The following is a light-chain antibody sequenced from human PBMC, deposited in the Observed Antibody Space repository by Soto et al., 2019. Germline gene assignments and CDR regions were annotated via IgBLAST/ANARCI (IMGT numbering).Light chain of an antibody. V-gene: IGLV2-8*01. J-gene: IGLJ1*01. Sequence: QSALTQPPSASGSPGQSVTISSTGTSSDLGGYNYVPWYQQHPGKAPNLMIYEVSKRPSGFPDRFSGSKSGNTASLPVSGLQAEDEADYYCSSYAGRNKVFGTGTKVTVL. CDR2: EVS. CDR3: SSYAGRNKV. CDR1: SSDLGGYNY.